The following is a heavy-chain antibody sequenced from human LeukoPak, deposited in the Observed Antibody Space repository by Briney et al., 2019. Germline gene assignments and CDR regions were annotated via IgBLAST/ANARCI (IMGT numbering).Heavy chain of an antibody. J-gene: IGHJ4*02. CDR2: INHSGST. D-gene: IGHD5-18*01. CDR1: GGSFSGYY. CDR3: AGDVDTAHF. V-gene: IGHV4-34*01. Sequence: PSETLSLTCAVYGGSFSGYYWSWIRQPPGKGLEWIGEINHSGSTNYNPSLKSRVTISVDTSKNQFSLKLSSVTAADTAVYYCAGDVDTAHFWGQGTLVTVSS.